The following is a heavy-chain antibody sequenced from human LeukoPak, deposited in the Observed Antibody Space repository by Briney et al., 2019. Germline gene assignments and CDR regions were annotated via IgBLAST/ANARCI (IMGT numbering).Heavy chain of an antibody. CDR1: GGSVSSDSYY. V-gene: IGHV4-39*07. J-gene: IGHJ5*02. Sequence: SETLSLTCTVSGGSVSSDSYYWSWIRQPPGKGLEWIGEINHSGSTNHNPSLKSRVTISVDTSKNQFSLKLSSVTAADTAVYYCARGRRIRWFDPWGQGTLVTVSS. D-gene: IGHD2-15*01. CDR2: INHSGST. CDR3: ARGRRIRWFDP.